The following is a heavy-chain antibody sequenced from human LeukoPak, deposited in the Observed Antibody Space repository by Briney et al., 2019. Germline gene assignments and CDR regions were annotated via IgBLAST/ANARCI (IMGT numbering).Heavy chain of an antibody. CDR2: IYYSGST. CDR3: EGSGSYREVYYYYGMDV. J-gene: IGHJ6*02. CDR1: GGSISSSIYY. V-gene: IGHV4-39*01. D-gene: IGHD3-16*02. Sequence: SETLSLTCTVSGGSISSSIYYWGWIRQPPGKGLEWIGSIYYSGSTYYNPSLKSRVTISVDTSKNQFSLKLSSVTAADTAVYYCEGSGSYREVYYYYGMDVWGQGTTVTVSS.